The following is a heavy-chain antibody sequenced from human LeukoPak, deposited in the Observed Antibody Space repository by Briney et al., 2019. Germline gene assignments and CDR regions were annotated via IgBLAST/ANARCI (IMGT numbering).Heavy chain of an antibody. J-gene: IGHJ6*03. D-gene: IGHD3-22*01. V-gene: IGHV4-4*09. Sequence: SETLSLTCTVSGDSVSGYYGSWIRQPPGKGLEWIGYFYTSANTNYNPSLKSRVTMSVDASKNQFSLKLSSVTAADTAVYYCARGLRDEERHYGYYYMDVWGKGTTVTVSS. CDR3: ARGLRDEERHYGYYYMDV. CDR2: FYTSANT. CDR1: GDSVSGYY.